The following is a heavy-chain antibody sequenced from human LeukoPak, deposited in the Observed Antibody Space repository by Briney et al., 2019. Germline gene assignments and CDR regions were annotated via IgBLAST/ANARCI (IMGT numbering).Heavy chain of an antibody. CDR1: GGTFKNYG. J-gene: IGHJ4*02. V-gene: IGHV1-69*01. CDR3: ARDGARTEMAPWLFY. CDR2: ITPISGTA. D-gene: IGHD3-9*01. Sequence: SVKVSCKTSGGTFKNYGISWVRQAPGQGLEWMGGITPISGTANYAQKFQGRVTITADESTSTVYMEVSSLRSEDTAVYYCARDGARTEMAPWLFYWGRGTLVIVSS.